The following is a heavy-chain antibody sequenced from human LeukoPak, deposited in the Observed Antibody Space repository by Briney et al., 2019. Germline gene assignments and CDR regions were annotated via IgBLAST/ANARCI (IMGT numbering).Heavy chain of an antibody. CDR2: ISDSGDSA. J-gene: IGHJ4*02. Sequence: GGSLRLSCAASGFTFTNFWMNWVRQAPGKGLEWVSGISDSGDSAYYADSVKGRFTISRVNSKNTLYLQVNNLRAEDTAVYYCAKQKLGSTSYSIDYWGQGTLVTVSS. CDR1: GFTFTNFW. V-gene: IGHV3-23*01. D-gene: IGHD2-2*01. CDR3: AKQKLGSTSYSIDY.